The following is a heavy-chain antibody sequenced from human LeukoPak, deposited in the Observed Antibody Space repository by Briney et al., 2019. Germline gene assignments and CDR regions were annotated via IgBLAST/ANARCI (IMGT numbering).Heavy chain of an antibody. V-gene: IGHV4-59*01. CDR3: ARFQMGDIVVPVRQPRPPPPRFFDS. D-gene: IGHD5-12*01. CDR1: GGSLYSYY. J-gene: IGHJ4*02. Sequence: SETLSLTCAVSGGSLYSYYWSWIRQTPGKGLEWIGYIFYNGNTKYNPSLENRVTISKDTSQRQFSLQLTSVTAADTAVYHCARFQMGDIVVPVRQPRPPPPRFFDSWGRGTLVTVSS. CDR2: IFYNGNT.